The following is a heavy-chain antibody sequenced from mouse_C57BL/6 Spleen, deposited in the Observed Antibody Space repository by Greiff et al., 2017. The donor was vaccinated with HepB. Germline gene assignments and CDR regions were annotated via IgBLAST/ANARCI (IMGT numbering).Heavy chain of an antibody. CDR2: IDPNSGGT. Sequence: QVQLQQPGAELVKPGASVKLSCKASGYTFTSYWMHWVKQRPGRGLEWIGRIDPNSGGTKYNEKFKSKATLTVDKPSSTAYMQLSSLTSEDSAVYYCARSEGNWDGYYYAMDYWGQGTSVTVSS. V-gene: IGHV1-72*01. CDR3: ARSEGNWDGYYYAMDY. D-gene: IGHD4-1*01. CDR1: GYTFTSYW. J-gene: IGHJ4*01.